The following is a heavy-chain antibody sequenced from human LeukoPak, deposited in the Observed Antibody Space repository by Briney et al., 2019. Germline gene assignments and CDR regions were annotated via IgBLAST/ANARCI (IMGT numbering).Heavy chain of an antibody. J-gene: IGHJ4*02. CDR1: GFTFSSYW. D-gene: IGHD3-16*01. CDR3: AKDWGEYFDYVWGSFTSFDS. V-gene: IGHV3-23*01. Sequence: GGSLRLSCAASGFTFSSYWMHWVRQAPGKGLVWVSGISGSGHRTYYADSVKGRFTISRDNSKSTLYLQMNSLRAEDTAVYYCAKDWGEYFDYVWGSFTSFDSWGQGTLVTVSP. CDR2: ISGSGHRT.